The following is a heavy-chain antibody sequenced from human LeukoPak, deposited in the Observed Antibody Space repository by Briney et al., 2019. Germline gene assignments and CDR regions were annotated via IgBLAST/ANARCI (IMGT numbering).Heavy chain of an antibody. CDR1: GYTFTGYY. Sequence: ASVKVSCKASGYTFTGYYIHWVRQAPGQGLEWMGWINPNSGGTNYAQKFQGRVTMTRDTSISTAYMELSRLRSDDTAVYYCARDYSSSWYVDYWGQGTLVTVSS. J-gene: IGHJ4*02. D-gene: IGHD6-13*01. CDR2: INPNSGGT. V-gene: IGHV1-2*02. CDR3: ARDYSSSWYVDY.